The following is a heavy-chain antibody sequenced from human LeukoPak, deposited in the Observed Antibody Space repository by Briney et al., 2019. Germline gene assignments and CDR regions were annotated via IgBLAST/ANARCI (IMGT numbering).Heavy chain of an antibody. J-gene: IGHJ4*02. CDR3: SRENGAFSPFGY. CDR1: GGSLSNTNW. D-gene: IGHD2-8*01. Sequence: SETLSLTCGVSGGSLSNTNWRSSVRQPPGQGLEWIGEISLTGLTHYNPSLESRVTVFLDKSKNQLSLNLASVTAADTAVYYCSRENGAFSPFGYWGQGTLVTVLS. CDR2: ISLTGLT. V-gene: IGHV4-4*02.